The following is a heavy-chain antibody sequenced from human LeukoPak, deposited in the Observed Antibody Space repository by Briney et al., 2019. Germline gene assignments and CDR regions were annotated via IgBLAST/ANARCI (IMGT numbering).Heavy chain of an antibody. V-gene: IGHV3-9*01. Sequence: GGSLRLSCAASGFTFDDYAMHWVRQAPGKGLEWVSGISWNSGSIGYADSVKGRFTISRDNAKNSLYLQMNSLRAEDTALYYCAKVLGGYGGFDYWGQGTLVTVSS. J-gene: IGHJ4*02. CDR1: GFTFDDYA. CDR2: ISWNSGSI. CDR3: AKVLGGYGGFDY. D-gene: IGHD5-12*01.